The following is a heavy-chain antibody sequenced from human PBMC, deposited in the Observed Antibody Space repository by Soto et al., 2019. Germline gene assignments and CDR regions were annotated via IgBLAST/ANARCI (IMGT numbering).Heavy chain of an antibody. CDR1: GYTFTSYA. Sequence: QVQLVQSGAEVKKPGASVKVSCKASGYTFTSYAMHWVRQAPGQRLEWMGWINAGNGNTRYSQKFQGRVTSTRDTSASAAYMGLSRLRSDDTXVXYCAGGDILTSAYWGQGTLVTVPS. J-gene: IGHJ4*02. V-gene: IGHV1-3*01. D-gene: IGHD3-9*01. CDR3: AGGDILTSAY. CDR2: INAGNGNT.